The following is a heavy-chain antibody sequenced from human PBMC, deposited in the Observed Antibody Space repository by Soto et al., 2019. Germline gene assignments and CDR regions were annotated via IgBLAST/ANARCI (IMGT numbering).Heavy chain of an antibody. CDR2: MNPNSGNT. CDR3: ARSIVGATEPHFDY. CDR1: GYTFTSYD. D-gene: IGHD1-26*01. J-gene: IGHJ4*02. Sequence: QVQLVQSGAEVKKPGASVKVSCKASGYTFTSYDINWVRQATGQGLEWMGWMNPNSGNTGYAQKFQGRVTMTRNTSISTAYMELSSLRSEDTAVYHCARSIVGATEPHFDYWGQGTLVTVSS. V-gene: IGHV1-8*01.